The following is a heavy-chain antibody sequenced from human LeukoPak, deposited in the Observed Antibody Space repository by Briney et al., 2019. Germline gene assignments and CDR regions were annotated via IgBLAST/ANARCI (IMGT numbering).Heavy chain of an antibody. V-gene: IGHV4-31*03. CDR3: ARAARQGFTMIVVPFFYFDL. D-gene: IGHD3-22*01. Sequence: SQTLSLTCTVSGGSISSGASDWGWIRQHPKRGLEWVGYINHSGSTYFNPSLGSRVTMSVDTSKNQFSLKLSSVTAADSAVYYCARAARQGFTMIVVPFFYFDLWGRGTLVTVSS. J-gene: IGHJ2*01. CDR2: INHSGST. CDR1: GGSISSGASD.